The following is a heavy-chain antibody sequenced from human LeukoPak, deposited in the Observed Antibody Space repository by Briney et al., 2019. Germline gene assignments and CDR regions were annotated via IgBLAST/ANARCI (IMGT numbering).Heavy chain of an antibody. D-gene: IGHD2-21*01. CDR2: INSDGSST. Sequence: GGSLRLSCAASGFTSSSYWMHWVHQAPGKGLVWVSRINSDGSSTSYADSVKGRFTISRDNAKNTLYLQMNSLRAEDTAVYYCARFVRGGDCFDYWGQGTLVTVSS. CDR3: ARFVRGGDCFDY. V-gene: IGHV3-74*01. CDR1: GFTSSSYW. J-gene: IGHJ4*02.